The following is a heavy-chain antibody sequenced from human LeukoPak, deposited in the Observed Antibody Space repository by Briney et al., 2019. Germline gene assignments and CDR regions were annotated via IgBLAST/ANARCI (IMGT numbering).Heavy chain of an antibody. D-gene: IGHD3-16*01. CDR2: IRYDGSDK. CDR1: GFTFRTYG. J-gene: IGHJ3*01. Sequence: GGSLRLSCAASGFTFRTYGMHWVRQAPGKGLEWVTFIRYDGSDKYYADSVKGRFTTSRDNSKNTLFLQMNSLRVADTAVYYCAKRADYYDSSRALYDAFDLWGQGTMVTVSS. CDR3: AKRADYYDSSRALYDAFDL. V-gene: IGHV3-30*02.